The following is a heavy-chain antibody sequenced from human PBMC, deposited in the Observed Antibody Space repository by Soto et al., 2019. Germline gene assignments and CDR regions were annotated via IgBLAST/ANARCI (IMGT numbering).Heavy chain of an antibody. CDR2: ISGGGDTT. Sequence: EVQLLESGGGLVQPGGSLRLSCAASGFTFNNYAVTWVGQAPGKGLEWVSAISGGGDTTSYADSVKGRFTVSRDGSKNTLYLQMSSLRAEDTALYYCAKGRGGSGSLTPRVDFWGQGTLVTVSS. CDR3: AKGRGGSGSLTPRVDF. D-gene: IGHD3-10*01. CDR1: GFTFNNYA. V-gene: IGHV3-23*01. J-gene: IGHJ4*02.